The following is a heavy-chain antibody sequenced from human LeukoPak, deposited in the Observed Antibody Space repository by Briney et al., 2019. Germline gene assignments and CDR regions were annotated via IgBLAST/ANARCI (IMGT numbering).Heavy chain of an antibody. CDR1: GYTFTGYY. CDR3: ASSTQPNYDSSGYYVDY. Sequence: ASVKVSCKASGYTFTGYYMHWVRQAPGQGLEWMGWINPNSGGTNYAQKFQGRVTMTRDTSISTAYMELSRLRSDDTAVYYCASSTQPNYDSSGYYVDYWAQGTLVTVSS. CDR2: INPNSGGT. J-gene: IGHJ4*02. V-gene: IGHV1-2*02. D-gene: IGHD3-22*01.